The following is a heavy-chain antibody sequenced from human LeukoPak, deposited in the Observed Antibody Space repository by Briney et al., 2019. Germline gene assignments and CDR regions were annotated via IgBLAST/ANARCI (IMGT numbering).Heavy chain of an antibody. Sequence: SQTLSLTCAVSGGSISSGGYSWSWIRQPPGKGLEWIGYIYHSGSTYYNPSLKSRVTISVDRSKNQFSLKLSSVTAADTAVYYCARANPISPYYYGSGSGNWFDPWSQGTLVTVSS. D-gene: IGHD3-10*01. CDR3: ARANPISPYYYGSGSGNWFDP. V-gene: IGHV4-30-2*01. CDR1: GGSISSGGYS. J-gene: IGHJ5*02. CDR2: IYHSGST.